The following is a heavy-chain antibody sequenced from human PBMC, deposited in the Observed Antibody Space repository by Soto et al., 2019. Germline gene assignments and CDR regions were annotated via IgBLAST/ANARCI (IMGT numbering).Heavy chain of an antibody. D-gene: IGHD5-18*01. CDR3: ARCLDTAMVKVYYYGMDV. J-gene: IGHJ6*02. V-gene: IGHV1-69*06. CDR2: IIPIFGTA. CDR1: GGTFSSYA. Sequence: QVQLVQSGAEVKKPGSSVKVSCKASGGTFSSYAISWVRQAPGQGFEWMGGIIPIFGTANYAQKFQGRVTITADKSTSTAYMELSSLRSEDTAVYYCARCLDTAMVKVYYYGMDVWGQGTTVTVSS.